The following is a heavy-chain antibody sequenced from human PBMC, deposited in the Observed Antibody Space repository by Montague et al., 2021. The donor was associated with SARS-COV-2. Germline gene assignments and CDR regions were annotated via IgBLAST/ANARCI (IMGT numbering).Heavy chain of an antibody. CDR3: ARERITIFVGVTWPAYFDY. J-gene: IGHJ4*02. Sequence: SETLSLTCTVSGDSMNNYYWSWIRKPPGRGLERIGIINYSGSTNXNHTPKSRVPISVATSKNQFSLKLSPVTAADTAVYYCARERITIFVGVTWPAYFDYWGQGTLVTVSS. V-gene: IGHV4-59*01. D-gene: IGHD3-3*01. CDR1: GDSMNNYY. CDR2: INYSGST.